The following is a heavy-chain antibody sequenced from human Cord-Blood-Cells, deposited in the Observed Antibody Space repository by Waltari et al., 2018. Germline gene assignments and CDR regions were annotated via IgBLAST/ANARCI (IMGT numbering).Heavy chain of an antibody. CDR1: GGSVSSGSYY. CDR3: ARRDYGDYFDY. J-gene: IGHJ4*02. Sequence: QVQLQESGPGLVKPSETLSLTCTVSGGSVSSGSYYWSWIRQPPGKGLEWIGYIYSSGSTNYNPSLKSRVTISVDTSKNQFSLKLSSVTAADTAVYYCARRDYGDYFDYWGQGTLVTVSS. CDR2: IYSSGST. V-gene: IGHV4-61*01. D-gene: IGHD4-17*01.